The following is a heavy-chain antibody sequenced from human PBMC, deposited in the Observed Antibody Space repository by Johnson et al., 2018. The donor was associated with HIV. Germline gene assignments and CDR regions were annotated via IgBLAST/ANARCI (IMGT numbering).Heavy chain of an antibody. CDR1: GFIFSSYW. CDR3: AREGNYYDSSSHAFDI. V-gene: IGHV3-74*01. J-gene: IGHJ3*02. D-gene: IGHD3-22*01. Sequence: MQLVESGGGVVQPGRSLRLSCAASGFIFSSYWMHWVRQAPGKGLVWVSRINSDGSSTTYADSVKGRFTIYRDNAKNTLYLQINSLRAEDTAVYYCAREGNYYDSSSHAFDIWGQGTMVTVSS. CDR2: INSDGSST.